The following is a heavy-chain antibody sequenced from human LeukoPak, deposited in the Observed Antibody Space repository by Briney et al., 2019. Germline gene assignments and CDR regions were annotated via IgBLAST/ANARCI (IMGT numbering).Heavy chain of an antibody. CDR1: GFTFSRYA. J-gene: IGHJ3*01. CDR3: AKDIQLST. D-gene: IGHD5-24*01. V-gene: IGHV3-23*01. CDR2: IGPVGDSP. Sequence: PGGSLRLSCSASGFTFSRYAMHWVRQAPGKGLEWVSLIGPVGDSPFYADSVKGRFTISRDNSKNTLSLQMNSLRVEDTAIYYCAKDIQLSTWGLGTMVTVSS.